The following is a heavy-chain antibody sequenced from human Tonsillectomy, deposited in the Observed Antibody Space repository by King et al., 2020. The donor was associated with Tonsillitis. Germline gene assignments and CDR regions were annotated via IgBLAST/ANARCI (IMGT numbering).Heavy chain of an antibody. J-gene: IGHJ6*02. CDR2: ISSSSSTI. V-gene: IGHV3-48*02. CDR1: GFTFSRYS. Sequence: VQLMESGGGLVQPGGSLRLSCAASGFTFSRYSMNWVRQAPGKGLEWLSYISSSSSTIYSADSVKGRFTISRDNANNSLFLQMNSLRDEDTAVYYCARDRVYDILTAYPYGMDVWGQGTTVTVSS. D-gene: IGHD3-9*01. CDR3: ARDRVYDILTAYPYGMDV.